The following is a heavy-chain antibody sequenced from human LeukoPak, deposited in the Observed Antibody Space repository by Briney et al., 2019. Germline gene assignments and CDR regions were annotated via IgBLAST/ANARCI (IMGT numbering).Heavy chain of an antibody. D-gene: IGHD2-2*01. CDR3: ASRLYCSNTRCRNFPFAY. CDR1: GGTFSSYA. V-gene: IGHV1-69*13. J-gene: IGHJ4*02. Sequence: SVKVSCKASGGTFSSYAINWVRQAPGQGLEWMGGIIPIFGTANYAQKFQDRVTITADESTSTAYMELSSLRSEGTAIYYCASRLYCSNTRCRNFPFAYWGQGTLVTVSS. CDR2: IIPIFGTA.